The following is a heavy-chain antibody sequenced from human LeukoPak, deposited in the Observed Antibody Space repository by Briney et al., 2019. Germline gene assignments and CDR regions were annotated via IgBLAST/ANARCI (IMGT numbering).Heavy chain of an antibody. CDR2: ISSSGDTM. J-gene: IGHJ4*02. D-gene: IGHD6-13*01. CDR1: GFTFSSYE. Sequence: GGSLRLSCTASGFTFSSYEMNWVRQAPGKGLEWISYISSSGDTMYYADSVKGRFTISRDNARNSLYLQMNSLRAEDTAVYYCARYSSSWYSPFDCWGPGTLVTVSS. CDR3: ARYSSSWYSPFDC. V-gene: IGHV3-48*03.